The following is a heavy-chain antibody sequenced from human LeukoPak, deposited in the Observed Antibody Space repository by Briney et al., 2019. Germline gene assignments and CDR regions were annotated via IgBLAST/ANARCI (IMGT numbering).Heavy chain of an antibody. J-gene: IGHJ5*02. CDR3: ARSVWFGELFDWFDP. Sequence: ASVKVSCKASGYTFTSYGISWVRQAPGQGLEWMGWISAYNGNTNYAQKLQGRVTMTTDTSTSTAYMELRSLRSEDTAVYYCARSVWFGELFDWFDPWGQGTLVTVSS. CDR2: ISAYNGNT. V-gene: IGHV1-18*01. D-gene: IGHD3-10*01. CDR1: GYTFTSYG.